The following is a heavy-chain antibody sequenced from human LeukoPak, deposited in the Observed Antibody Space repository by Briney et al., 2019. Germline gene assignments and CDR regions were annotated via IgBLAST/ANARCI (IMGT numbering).Heavy chain of an antibody. CDR3: ARVPGYNTDWSRIFDF. CDR1: GFTFSSYW. J-gene: IGHJ4*02. V-gene: IGHV3-74*01. D-gene: IGHD3-9*01. Sequence: GGSLRLFCAASGFTFSSYWMHWVRQVPGKGLVWVSRINGDGSSTSYADSVKGRVTISRDNAKNTLYLQMNSLRAEDTAVYYCARVPGYNTDWSRIFDFWGQGTLVTVSS. CDR2: INGDGSST.